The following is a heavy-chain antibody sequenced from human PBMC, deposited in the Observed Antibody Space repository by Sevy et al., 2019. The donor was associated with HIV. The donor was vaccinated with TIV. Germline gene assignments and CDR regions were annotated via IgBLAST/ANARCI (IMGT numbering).Heavy chain of an antibody. V-gene: IGHV3-7*01. CDR2: IKQDGSEK. J-gene: IGHJ3*02. CDR3: ARGRSRADAFDI. Sequence: GGSLRLSCAASGITFSRYWMSRVRQAPWKGLEWVANIKQDGSEKYYVDSVKGRFTISRDNAKNSLYLQMNSLRGEDTAVYYCARGRSRADAFDIWGQGTLVTVSS. D-gene: IGHD3-10*01. CDR1: GITFSRYW.